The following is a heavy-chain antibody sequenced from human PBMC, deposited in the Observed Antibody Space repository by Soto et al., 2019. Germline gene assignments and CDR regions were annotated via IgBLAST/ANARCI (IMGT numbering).Heavy chain of an antibody. CDR3: VRESGFTGWYDY. J-gene: IGHJ4*02. D-gene: IGHD6-19*01. Sequence: ASVKVSCKASGYTFTSYGISWVRQAPGQGLEWMGWISAYNGNTNYAQKLQGRVTMTTDTFTSTAYMELRSLRSDDTAVYYCVRESGFTGWYDYWGQGTLVTVSS. CDR2: ISAYNGNT. CDR1: GYTFTSYG. V-gene: IGHV1-18*01.